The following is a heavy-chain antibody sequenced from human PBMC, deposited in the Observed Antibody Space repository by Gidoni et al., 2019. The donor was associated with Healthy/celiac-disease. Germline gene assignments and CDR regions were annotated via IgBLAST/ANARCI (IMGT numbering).Heavy chain of an antibody. Sequence: EVQLLESGGGLVQPGGSLRLSCAASGFTFSSYAMSWVRQAPGKGLEWVSAISGSGGSTYYADSVKGRFTISRDNSKNTLYLQMNSLRAEDTAVYYCAKDFDMITFGGVIVIGSDYWGQGTLVTVSS. CDR2: ISGSGGST. V-gene: IGHV3-23*01. CDR1: GFTFSSYA. J-gene: IGHJ4*02. D-gene: IGHD3-16*02. CDR3: AKDFDMITFGGVIVIGSDY.